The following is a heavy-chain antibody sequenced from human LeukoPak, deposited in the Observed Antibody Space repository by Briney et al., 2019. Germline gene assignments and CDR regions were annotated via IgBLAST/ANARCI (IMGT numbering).Heavy chain of an antibody. D-gene: IGHD3-10*01. Sequence: GASVKVSCKASGYTFTGYYMHWVRQAPGQGLERMGWINPNSGGTNYAQKFQGRVTMTRDTSISTAYMELSRLRSDDTAVYYCARALLWFGELLRYWGQGTLVTVSS. CDR2: INPNSGGT. CDR3: ARALLWFGELLRY. V-gene: IGHV1-2*02. CDR1: GYTFTGYY. J-gene: IGHJ4*02.